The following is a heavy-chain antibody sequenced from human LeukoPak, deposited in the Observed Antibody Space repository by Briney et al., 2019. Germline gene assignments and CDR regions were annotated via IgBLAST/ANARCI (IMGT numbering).Heavy chain of an antibody. J-gene: IGHJ4*02. CDR3: ARHGTYYGSGSYSHPFDY. Sequence: SETLSLTCTVSGGSISSSSYYWGWIRQPPGKGLEWIGSIYYSGSTYYNPSLKSRVTISVDTSKNQLSLKLSSVTAADTAVYYCARHGTYYGSGSYSHPFDYWGQGTLVTVSS. CDR1: GGSISSSSYY. V-gene: IGHV4-39*01. D-gene: IGHD3-10*01. CDR2: IYYSGST.